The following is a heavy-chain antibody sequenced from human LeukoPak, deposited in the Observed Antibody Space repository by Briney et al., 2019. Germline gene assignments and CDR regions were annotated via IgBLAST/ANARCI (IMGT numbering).Heavy chain of an antibody. V-gene: IGHV1-69*06. J-gene: IGHJ4*02. CDR2: IIPIFGTA. CDR3: ARSLPIYSGYDTTDDY. CDR1: GGTFSIYA. Sequence: GASVTVSCKASGGTFSIYAISWVRQAPGQGLEWMGGIIPIFGTANYAQKFQGRVTITADKSTSTAYMELSSLRSEDTAVYYCARSLPIYSGYDTTDDYWGQGTLVTVSS. D-gene: IGHD5-12*01.